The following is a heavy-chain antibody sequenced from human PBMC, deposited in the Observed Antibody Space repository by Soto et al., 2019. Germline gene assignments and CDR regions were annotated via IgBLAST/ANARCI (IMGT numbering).Heavy chain of an antibody. Sequence: SETLSLTCTVPGGSISSGGYYWSWIRQHPGKGLEWIGYIYYSGSTYYNPSLKSRVTISVDTSKNQFSLKLSSVTAADTAVYYCARGVMQLVDLVATNWFDPWGQGTLVTVAS. CDR2: IYYSGST. D-gene: IGHD6-13*01. CDR3: ARGVMQLVDLVATNWFDP. J-gene: IGHJ5*02. V-gene: IGHV4-31*03. CDR1: GGSISSGGYY.